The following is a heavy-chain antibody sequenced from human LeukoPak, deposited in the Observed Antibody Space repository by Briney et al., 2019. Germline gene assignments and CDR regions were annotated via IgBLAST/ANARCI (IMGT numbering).Heavy chain of an antibody. Sequence: PSETLSLTCTVSGGSMTNYFWGWIRQPPGKGLEWIGYIYYSGSTNYNPSLKSPVAISVDTSKNLFSLKLNSVTAAGTAVYYCVRVKIPVGYSYGSFDYWGQGALVTVSS. J-gene: IGHJ4*02. CDR1: GGSMTNYF. D-gene: IGHD5-18*01. CDR3: VRVKIPVGYSYGSFDY. V-gene: IGHV4-59*01. CDR2: IYYSGST.